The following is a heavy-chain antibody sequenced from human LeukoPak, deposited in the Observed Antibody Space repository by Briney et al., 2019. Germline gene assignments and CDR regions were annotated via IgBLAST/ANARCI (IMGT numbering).Heavy chain of an antibody. CDR2: ISAYNRNT. D-gene: IGHD3-22*01. CDR3: ARDQSSYSP. V-gene: IGHV1-18*01. J-gene: IGHJ5*02. Sequence: XWVRQAPGXGLEWMGSISAYNRNTNYAQKLHGRVTMTTDTSTSTAYMELRSLRSDDTAVYYCARDQSSYSPWGQGTLVTVSS.